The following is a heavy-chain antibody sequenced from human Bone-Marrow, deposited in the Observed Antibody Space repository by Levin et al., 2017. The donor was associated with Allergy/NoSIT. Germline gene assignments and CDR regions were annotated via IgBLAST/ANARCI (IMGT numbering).Heavy chain of an antibody. J-gene: IGHJ4*02. CDR2: IYSGGST. CDR3: ARGAVAGTFGLVLSGRGRDIGFSASPDY. Sequence: GGSLRLSLTCAASGFTVSSNYMSWVRQAPGKGLEWVSVIYSGGSTYYADSVKGRFTISRDNSKNTLYLQMNSLRAEDTAVYYCARGAVAGTFGLVLSGRGRDIGFSASPDYWGQGTLVTVSS. CDR1: GFTVSSNY. V-gene: IGHV3-53*01. D-gene: IGHD6-19*01.